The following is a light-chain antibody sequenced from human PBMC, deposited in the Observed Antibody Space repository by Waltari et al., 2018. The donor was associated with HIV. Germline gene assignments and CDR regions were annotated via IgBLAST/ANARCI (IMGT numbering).Light chain of an antibody. CDR2: RAS. J-gene: IGKJ1*01. Sequence: DIQMTQPPSTLSASVGDRVTITCRASQSISSWLAWYQQKPGKAPKLLIYRASSLQSGVPSRFSGSGSGTEFTLTINSLQPDDFATYYCQQYNTYSLWTFGQGTKVEIK. CDR3: QQYNTYSLWT. CDR1: QSISSW. V-gene: IGKV1-5*03.